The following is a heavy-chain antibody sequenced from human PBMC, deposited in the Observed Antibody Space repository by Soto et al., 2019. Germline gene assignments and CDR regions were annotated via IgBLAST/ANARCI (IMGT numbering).Heavy chain of an antibody. CDR3: ARLGIAAAGTWGMDV. J-gene: IGHJ6*02. CDR1: GYSFTSYW. CDR2: IYPGDSDT. D-gene: IGHD6-13*01. Sequence: PGESLKISCKGSGYSFTSYWIGWVRQMPGKGLEWMGIIYPGDSDTRYSPSFQGQVTISADKSISTASLQWSSLKASDTAMYYCARLGIAAAGTWGMDVWGQGTMVTVSS. V-gene: IGHV5-51*01.